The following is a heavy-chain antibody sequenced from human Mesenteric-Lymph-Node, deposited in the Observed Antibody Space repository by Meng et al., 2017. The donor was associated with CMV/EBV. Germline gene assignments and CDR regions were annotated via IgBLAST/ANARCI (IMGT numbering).Heavy chain of an antibody. Sequence: ASVTVSCKASGYTFTSYYMHWVRQAPGQGLEWMGIINPSGGSTSYAQKFQGRVTMTRDTSTSTVYMELSSLRSEDTAVYYCARDHLDTRGYDYWGQGTLVTVSS. CDR3: ARDHLDTRGYDY. CDR1: GYTFTSYY. J-gene: IGHJ4*02. CDR2: INPSGGST. D-gene: IGHD2-15*01. V-gene: IGHV1-46*01.